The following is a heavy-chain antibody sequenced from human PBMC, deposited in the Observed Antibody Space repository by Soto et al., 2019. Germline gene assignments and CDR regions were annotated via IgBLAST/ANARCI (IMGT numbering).Heavy chain of an antibody. Sequence: GGSLRLSCAASGFTFSSSGMHWVRQAPGKGLEWVAVISYDGSNKFYADSVKGRFTISRDNFRNTLYLQMNSLRAEDTAVYYCAKEFHSWNYFDYWGQGTLVTVS. CDR2: ISYDGSNK. CDR3: AKEFHSWNYFDY. D-gene: IGHD1-20*01. CDR1: GFTFSSSG. J-gene: IGHJ4*02. V-gene: IGHV3-30*18.